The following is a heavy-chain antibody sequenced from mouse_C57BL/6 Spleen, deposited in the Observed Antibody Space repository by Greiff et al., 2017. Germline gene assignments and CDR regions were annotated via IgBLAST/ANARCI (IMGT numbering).Heavy chain of an antibody. CDR2: IYPGDGDT. V-gene: IGHV1-82*01. CDR1: GYAFSSSW. J-gene: IGHJ2*01. D-gene: IGHD2-14*01. CDR3: ARWEYDEGYYFDY. Sequence: VKLMESGPELVKPGASVKISCKASGYAFSSSWMNWVKQRPGKGLAWIGRIYPGDGDTNYNGKFKGKATLTADKSSSPAYMQLSSLTSEDSAVYVCARWEYDEGYYFDYWGQGTTLTVSS.